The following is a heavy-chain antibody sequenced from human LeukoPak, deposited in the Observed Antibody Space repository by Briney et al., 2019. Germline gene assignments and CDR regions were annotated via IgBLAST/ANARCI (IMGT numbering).Heavy chain of an antibody. CDR3: ARVSYSSSWYTGWYYYYMDV. V-gene: IGHV1-18*01. CDR1: GYTFTSYG. D-gene: IGHD6-13*01. J-gene: IGHJ6*03. CDR2: ISAYNGNT. Sequence: ASVNVSCTASGYTFTSYGISWVRQAPGQGLEWMGWISAYNGNTNYAQKLQGRVTMTTDTSTSTAYMELRSLRSDDTAVYYCARVSYSSSWYTGWYYYYMDVWGKGTTVTVSS.